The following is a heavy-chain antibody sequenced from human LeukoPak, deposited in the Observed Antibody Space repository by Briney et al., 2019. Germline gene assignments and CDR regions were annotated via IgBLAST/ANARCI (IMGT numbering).Heavy chain of an antibody. Sequence: GASVKVSCKASGGTFSSYAISWVRQAPGQGLEWMGGIIPIFGTANYAQKFQGRVTITADKSTSTAYMELSSLRSEDTAVYYCARDCSGGSCYQRRGFDYWGQGTLVTFSS. CDR2: IIPIFGTA. D-gene: IGHD2-15*01. J-gene: IGHJ4*02. V-gene: IGHV1-69*06. CDR3: ARDCSGGSCYQRRGFDY. CDR1: GGTFSSYA.